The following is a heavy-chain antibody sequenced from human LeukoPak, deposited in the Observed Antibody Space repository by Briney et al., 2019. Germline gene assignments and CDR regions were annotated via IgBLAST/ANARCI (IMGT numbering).Heavy chain of an antibody. J-gene: IGHJ6*04. Sequence: SQALSLTCAVSGGSISSGGYSGSWTRHPPGKGLEWLGYIHHGGHTSYNPSLRSRLTISVDRSKNQFSLKLSSMTAADTAVYYCARAPTRYGSGSADYYYYGMDVWGKGTTVTVSS. CDR1: GGSISSGGYS. CDR3: ARAPTRYGSGSADYYYYGMDV. D-gene: IGHD3-10*01. V-gene: IGHV4-30-2*01. CDR2: IHHGGHT.